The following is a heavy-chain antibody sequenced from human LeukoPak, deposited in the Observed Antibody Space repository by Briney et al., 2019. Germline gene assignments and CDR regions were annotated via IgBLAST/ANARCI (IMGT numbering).Heavy chain of an antibody. CDR1: GFTFDDYA. J-gene: IGHJ5*02. Sequence: QSGGSLRLSCAASGFTFDDYAMHWVRQVPGRGLKWVSGISWNSGYIGYADSVKGRFTISRDNAKNSLYLQMNSLRPEDTALYYCAKDSSGLQSWGWFDPWGQGSLVTVSS. CDR2: ISWNSGYI. CDR3: AKDSSGLQSWGWFDP. D-gene: IGHD4-11*01. V-gene: IGHV3-9*01.